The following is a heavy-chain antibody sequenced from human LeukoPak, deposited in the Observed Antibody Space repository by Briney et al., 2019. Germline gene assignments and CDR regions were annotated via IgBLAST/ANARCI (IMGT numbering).Heavy chain of an antibody. J-gene: IGHJ6*02. D-gene: IGHD5-18*01. CDR3: SRVPIQLWLHNGIDV. V-gene: IGHV3-49*04. CDR1: GFTFGDHA. Sequence: PGRSLRLSCTASGFTFGDHAMSWVRQAPGKGLEWVGFIRSKAYGGTTEYAASVKGRFTISRDDSYSIAYLQMNSLKTEDTAVYYCSRVPIQLWLHNGIDVWGQGTTVTVSS. CDR2: IRSKAYGGTT.